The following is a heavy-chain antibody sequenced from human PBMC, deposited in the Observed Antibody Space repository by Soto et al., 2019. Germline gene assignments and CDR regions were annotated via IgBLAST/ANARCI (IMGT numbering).Heavy chain of an antibody. J-gene: IGHJ5*02. CDR3: ARGLNDFWSGYYELDP. CDR2: ISAYNGNT. CDR1: GYTFTSYG. Sequence: VASVKVSCKASGYTFTSYGISWVRQAPGQGLEWMGWISAYNGNTNYAQKLQGRVTMTTDTSTSTAYMELRSLRSDDTAVYYCARGLNDFWSGYYELDPWGQGTLVTVSS. D-gene: IGHD3-3*01. V-gene: IGHV1-18*04.